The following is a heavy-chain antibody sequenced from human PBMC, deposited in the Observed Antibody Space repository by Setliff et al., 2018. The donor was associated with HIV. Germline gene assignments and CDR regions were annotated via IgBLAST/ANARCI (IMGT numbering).Heavy chain of an antibody. CDR1: GYTFINFG. V-gene: IGHV1-18*04. J-gene: IGHJ6*03. CDR3: ARDPRSGYDSDTAMVTVYYYYMDV. Sequence: ASVKVSCKASGYTFINFGITWVRQAPGQGLEWVGYISGYNGNTKYAQNVQGRVTVTTDTSTSTAYMELRSLRYDDTAVYYCARDPRSGYDSDTAMVTVYYYYMDVWGKGTTVTVSS. D-gene: IGHD5-18*01. CDR2: ISGYNGNT.